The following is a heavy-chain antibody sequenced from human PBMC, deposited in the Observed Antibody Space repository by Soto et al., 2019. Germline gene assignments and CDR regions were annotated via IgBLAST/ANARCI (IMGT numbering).Heavy chain of an antibody. CDR1: GDSISNSYW. V-gene: IGHV4-4*02. D-gene: IGHD3-16*01. J-gene: IGHJ4*02. CDR2: IYHSGTT. Sequence: QVQLQESGPGLVKPSGTLSLTCAVSGDSISNSYWWSWVRQPPRKGLEWIGEIYHSGTTNYNPSLKSRVTMSVDKSKNQFSLKLTSVTAADTAVYYCARVLGGAYYSDYWGWGTLVTVSS. CDR3: ARVLGGAYYSDY.